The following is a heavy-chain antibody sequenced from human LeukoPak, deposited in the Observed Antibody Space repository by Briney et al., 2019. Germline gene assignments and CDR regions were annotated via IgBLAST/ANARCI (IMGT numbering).Heavy chain of an antibody. Sequence: ASVKVSCKASGYTFTGYYMHWVRRAPGQGLEWMGWINPNSGGTNYAQKFQGRVTMTRDTSISTAYMELSRLRSDDTAVYYCARDRRITMVRGVIDYWGQGTLVTVSS. CDR2: INPNSGGT. J-gene: IGHJ4*02. V-gene: IGHV1-2*02. CDR1: GYTFTGYY. CDR3: ARDRRITMVRGVIDY. D-gene: IGHD3-10*01.